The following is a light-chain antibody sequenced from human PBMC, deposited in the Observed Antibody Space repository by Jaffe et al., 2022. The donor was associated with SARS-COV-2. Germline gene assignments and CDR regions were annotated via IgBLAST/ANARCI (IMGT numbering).Light chain of an antibody. CDR3: CSYAGGPLV. CDR1: SSDVGTYNL. V-gene: IGLV2-23*02. Sequence: QSALTQPASVSGSPGQSITISCTGTSSDVGTYNLVSWYQQRPGNAPKLLIYEVIKRPSGVSHRFSGSKSGDTTSLTISGLQAEDEADYYCCSYAGGPLVFGTGTKVTVL. J-gene: IGLJ1*01. CDR2: EVI.